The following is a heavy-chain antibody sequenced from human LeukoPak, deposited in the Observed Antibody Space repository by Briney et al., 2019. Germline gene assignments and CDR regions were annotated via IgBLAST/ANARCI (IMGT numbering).Heavy chain of an antibody. CDR2: ISGSGGST. V-gene: IGHV3-23*01. CDR1: GFTFSSYA. CDR3: AKQSSGYYYYPIDY. D-gene: IGHD3-22*01. Sequence: PGGSLRLSCAASGFTFSSYAMSWVRQAPGKGLKWVSAISGSGGSTYYADSVKGRFTISRDNSKNTLYLQMNSLRAEDTAVYYCAKQSSGYYYYPIDYWGQGTLVTVSS. J-gene: IGHJ4*02.